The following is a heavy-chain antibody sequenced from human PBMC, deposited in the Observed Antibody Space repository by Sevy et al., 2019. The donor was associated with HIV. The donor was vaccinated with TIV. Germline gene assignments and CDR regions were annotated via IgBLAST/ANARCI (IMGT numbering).Heavy chain of an antibody. CDR3: ARDAGYSTDWYPSDY. Sequence: GGSLRLSCAASEFMFSTYAMHWVRQAPGKGLEWVAVISYDGSEHYYGESVKGRFTISRDNSKNTLFLQMNSLRLEDTAFYYCARDAGYSTDWYPSDYWGQGTLVTVSS. V-gene: IGHV3-30-3*01. CDR1: EFMFSTYA. CDR2: ISYDGSEH. D-gene: IGHD6-19*01. J-gene: IGHJ4*02.